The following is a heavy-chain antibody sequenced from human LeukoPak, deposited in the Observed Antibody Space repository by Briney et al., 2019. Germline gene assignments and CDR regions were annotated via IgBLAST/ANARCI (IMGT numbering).Heavy chain of an antibody. V-gene: IGHV3-66*01. CDR2: INTVGTT. J-gene: IGHJ4*02. CDR1: GFTVSNNY. CDR3: AGSLAYCGGDCRLGDY. Sequence: GGCLRLSCAASGFTVSNNYMGWVRRAPAKGLEWVSVINTVGTTYYADSVRGRFTISRDNSKNTLYLQMNSLRVEDTAVYYCAGSLAYCGGDCRLGDYWGQGTLVTVSS. D-gene: IGHD2-21*02.